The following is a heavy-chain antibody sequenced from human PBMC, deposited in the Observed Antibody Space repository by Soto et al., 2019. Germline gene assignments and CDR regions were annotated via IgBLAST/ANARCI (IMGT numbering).Heavy chain of an antibody. Sequence: GESLKISCAASGFTFSSYAMSWVRQAPGKGLEWVSAISGSGGSTYYADSVKGRFTISRDNSKNTLYLQMNSLRAEDTAVYYCAKGDHFDWLLYFDYWGQGTLVTVSS. CDR3: AKGDHFDWLLYFDY. V-gene: IGHV3-23*01. CDR2: ISGSGGST. CDR1: GFTFSSYA. J-gene: IGHJ4*02. D-gene: IGHD3-9*01.